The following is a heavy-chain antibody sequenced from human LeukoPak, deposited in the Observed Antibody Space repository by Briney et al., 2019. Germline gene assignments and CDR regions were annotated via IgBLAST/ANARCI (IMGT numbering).Heavy chain of an antibody. CDR2: IYYSGST. CDR1: GGSISSYY. D-gene: IGHD3-3*01. J-gene: IGHJ5*02. CDR3: ARAVGTYYDFWSGYSNADPQEINWFDP. Sequence: SETLSLTCTVSGGSISSYYWSWIRQPPGKGLGWIGYIYYSGSTNYNPSLKSRVTISVDTSKNQFSLKLSSVTAADTAVYYCARAVGTYYDFWSGYSNADPQEINWFDPWGQGTLVTVSS. V-gene: IGHV4-59*01.